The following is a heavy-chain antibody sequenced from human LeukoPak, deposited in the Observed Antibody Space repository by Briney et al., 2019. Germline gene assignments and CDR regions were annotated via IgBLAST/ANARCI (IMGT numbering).Heavy chain of an antibody. CDR2: ISYDGTNK. V-gene: IGHV3-30*18. Sequence: GGSLRLSCAASGFTFSSYGMHWVRQAPGKGLEWVAVISYDGTNKYYADSVKGRFTISRDNSKNTLYLQMNSLRAEDTAMYYCANAVGSGSYYGTIDYWGQGTLVTVSS. J-gene: IGHJ4*02. D-gene: IGHD3-10*01. CDR3: ANAVGSGSYYGTIDY. CDR1: GFTFSSYG.